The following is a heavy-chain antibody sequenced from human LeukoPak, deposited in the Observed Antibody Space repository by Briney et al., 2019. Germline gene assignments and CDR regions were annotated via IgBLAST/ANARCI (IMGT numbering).Heavy chain of an antibody. D-gene: IGHD6-13*01. V-gene: IGHV3-11*01. CDR1: GFTFSGYY. J-gene: IGHJ4*02. Sequence: GGSLRLSCAVSGFTFSGYYMSWIRQAPGKGLEWVSYIGSSGNTIYYADSVKGRFTISRDNAKNSLYLQMNSLRAEDTAVYYCARSSLSSSWLFDYWGQGTLVTVSS. CDR3: ARSSLSSSWLFDY. CDR2: IGSSGNTI.